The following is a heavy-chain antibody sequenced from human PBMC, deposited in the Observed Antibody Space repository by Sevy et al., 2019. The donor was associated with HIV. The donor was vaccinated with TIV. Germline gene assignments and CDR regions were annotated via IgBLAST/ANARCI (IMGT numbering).Heavy chain of an antibody. J-gene: IGHJ4*02. Sequence: GGSLRLSCEASGFTFRDYSMNWVRQAPGKGLEWVSSISSGSSYKKYGDSVKGRFTISRDKAKNSLYLQLNSLRAEDTAVYYCTRVDYYDTSGSHYWGQGTLVTVSS. D-gene: IGHD3-22*01. CDR1: GFTFRDYS. V-gene: IGHV3-21*01. CDR2: ISSGSSYK. CDR3: TRVDYYDTSGSHY.